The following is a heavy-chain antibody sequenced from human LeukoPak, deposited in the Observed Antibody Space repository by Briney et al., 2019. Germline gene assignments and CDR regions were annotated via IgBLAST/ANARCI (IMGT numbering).Heavy chain of an antibody. J-gene: IGHJ4*02. V-gene: IGHV1-69*13. CDR3: ARALSSSWYPHYFDY. CDR1: GGTFSSYA. D-gene: IGHD6-13*01. Sequence: SVKVSCKAPGGTFSSYAISWVRQAPGQGLEWMGGIIPIFGTANYAQKFQGRVTITADESTSTAYMELRSLRSDDTAVYYCARALSSSWYPHYFDYWGQGTLVSVSS. CDR2: IIPIFGTA.